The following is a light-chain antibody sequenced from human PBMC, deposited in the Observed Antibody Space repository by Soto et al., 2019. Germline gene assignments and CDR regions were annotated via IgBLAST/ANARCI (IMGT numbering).Light chain of an antibody. CDR3: QQTFGTPLT. Sequence: DIQMTQSPSSLSASVGDRVTITCRASQYIANYLSWYRRKPGKAPDLLIFGGSTLQSGVPSRFSGSGSGTDFTLTINSLQPEDFATYYWQQTFGTPLTFGGGTKVEIK. V-gene: IGKV1-39*01. CDR1: QYIANY. J-gene: IGKJ4*01. CDR2: GGS.